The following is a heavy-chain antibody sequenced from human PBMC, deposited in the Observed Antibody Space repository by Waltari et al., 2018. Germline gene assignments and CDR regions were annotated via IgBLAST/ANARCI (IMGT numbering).Heavy chain of an antibody. CDR3: AKGSRGYTNYFFDS. V-gene: IGHV3-23*01. CDR2: ISGSGATP. D-gene: IGHD3-16*02. Sequence: EVQLLESAGGLVQPGEALRLSCAASGFSFMGFAMTWVRQVPGEGGGCVAAISGSGATPFYADSVKGRFTIVRDNSRDTVYLQMNSLRVDDSAVYYCAKGSRGYTNYFFDSWGQGTLVSVSS. J-gene: IGHJ4*02. CDR1: GFSFMGFA.